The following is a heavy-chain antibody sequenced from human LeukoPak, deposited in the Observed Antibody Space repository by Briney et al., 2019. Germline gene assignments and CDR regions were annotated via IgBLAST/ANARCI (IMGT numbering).Heavy chain of an antibody. D-gene: IGHD2-2*01. J-gene: IGHJ5*02. CDR2: IYHSGST. CDR1: GGSISSGGYY. Sequence: SQTLSLTCTVSGGSISSGGYYWSWIRQPPGKGLEWIGYIYHSGSTYYNPSLKSRVTISVDRSKNQFSLKLSSVTAADTAVYYCARVGASLNWFDPWGQGTLVTVSS. V-gene: IGHV4-30-2*01. CDR3: ARVGASLNWFDP.